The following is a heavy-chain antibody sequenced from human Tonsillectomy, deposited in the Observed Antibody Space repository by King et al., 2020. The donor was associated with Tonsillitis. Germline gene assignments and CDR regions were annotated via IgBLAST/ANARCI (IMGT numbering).Heavy chain of an antibody. CDR1: GGSISSGAYY. V-gene: IGHV4-61*02. D-gene: IGHD6-19*01. CDR3: VREGVTVAGTRWNWFDP. J-gene: IGHJ5*02. Sequence: LQLQESGPGQVKPSQTLSLNCTVSGGSISSGAYYWSWIRQPAGKGLEWIGRIYTSGSTNYNPSLKSRVTLSLDTSKNQFSLKLASVTAADTALYYCVREGVTVAGTRWNWFDPWGQGTLVTVSS. CDR2: IYTSGST.